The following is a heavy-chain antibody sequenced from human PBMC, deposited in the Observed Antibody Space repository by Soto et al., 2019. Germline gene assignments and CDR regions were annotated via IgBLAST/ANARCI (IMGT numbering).Heavy chain of an antibody. J-gene: IGHJ4*02. D-gene: IGHD1-26*01. CDR2: VNWNGGST. Sequence: ARHAPGKGLEWVSGVNWNGGSTGYADSVKGRFTISRDNAKNSLYLQMNSLGAEDTAFYYCVRGASLNFDYWGQGTLVTVSS. CDR3: VRGASLNFDY. V-gene: IGHV3-20*03.